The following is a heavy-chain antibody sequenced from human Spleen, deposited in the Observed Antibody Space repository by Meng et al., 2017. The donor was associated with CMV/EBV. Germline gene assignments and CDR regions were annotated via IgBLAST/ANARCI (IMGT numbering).Heavy chain of an antibody. V-gene: IGHV3-21*01. CDR1: GFIFTSYA. D-gene: IGHD2-2*01. J-gene: IGHJ5*02. Sequence: GESLKISCAASGFIFTSYAFHWVRQPPGKGLEWVSSISSSSSYIYYADSVKGRFTISRDNAKNSLYLQMNSLRAEDTAVYYCANIVVVPAAILPWGQGTLVTVSS. CDR2: ISSSSSYI. CDR3: ANIVVVPAAILP.